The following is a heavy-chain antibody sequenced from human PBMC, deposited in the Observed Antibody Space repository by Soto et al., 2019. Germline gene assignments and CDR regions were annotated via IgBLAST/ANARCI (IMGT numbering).Heavy chain of an antibody. J-gene: IGHJ4*02. CDR2: IIPIFGTA. D-gene: IGHD3-10*01. Sequence: ASVKVSCKASGGTFSSYAISWVRQAPGQGLEWMGGIIPIFGTANYAQKFQGRVTITADESTSTAYMELSSLRSEDTAVYYCARDEGSGSYYNQFDYWGQGTLVTVSS. V-gene: IGHV1-69*13. CDR3: ARDEGSGSYYNQFDY. CDR1: GGTFSSYA.